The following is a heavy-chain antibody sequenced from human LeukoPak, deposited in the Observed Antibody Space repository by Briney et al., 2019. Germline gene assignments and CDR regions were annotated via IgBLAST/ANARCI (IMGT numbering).Heavy chain of an antibody. Sequence: GGSLRLSCAASGFTFSSYAMSWVRQAPGKGLEWVSAISGSGGSTYYADSVKGRFTISRDNPKNTLYLQMNSLRAEDTAVYYCAKDEPDFWSGYYNYPAFDIWGQGTMVTVSS. CDR1: GFTFSSYA. J-gene: IGHJ3*02. CDR2: ISGSGGST. D-gene: IGHD3-3*01. CDR3: AKDEPDFWSGYYNYPAFDI. V-gene: IGHV3-23*01.